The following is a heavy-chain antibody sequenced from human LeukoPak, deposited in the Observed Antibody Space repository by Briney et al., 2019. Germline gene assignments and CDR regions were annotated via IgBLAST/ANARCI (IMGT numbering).Heavy chain of an antibody. V-gene: IGHV1-46*01. CDR1: GYTFTSYY. J-gene: IGHJ6*03. CDR2: INPSGGST. CDR3: ARISWYGGDYYYYYMDV. D-gene: IGHD6-13*01. Sequence: ASVKVSCKASGYTFTSYYMHWVRQAPGQGLEWMGIINPSGGSTSYAQKFQGRVTMTRDMSTSTVYMELSSLRSEDTAVYYCARISWYGGDYYYYYMDVWGKGTTVTVSS.